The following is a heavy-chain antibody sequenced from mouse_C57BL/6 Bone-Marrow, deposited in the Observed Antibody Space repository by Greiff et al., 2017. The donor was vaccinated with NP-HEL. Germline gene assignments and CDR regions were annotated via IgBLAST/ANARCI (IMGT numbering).Heavy chain of an antibody. CDR2: ISDGGSYT. D-gene: IGHD2-4*01. V-gene: IGHV5-4*03. J-gene: IGHJ4*01. CDR1: GFTFSSYA. Sequence: EVKVVESGGGLVKPGGSLKLSCAASGFTFSSYAMSWVRQTPEKRLEWVATISDGGSYTYYPDNVKGRFTISRDNAKNNLYLQMSHLKSEDTAMYYCASIYYDYLYYAMDYWGQGTSVTVSS. CDR3: ASIYYDYLYYAMDY.